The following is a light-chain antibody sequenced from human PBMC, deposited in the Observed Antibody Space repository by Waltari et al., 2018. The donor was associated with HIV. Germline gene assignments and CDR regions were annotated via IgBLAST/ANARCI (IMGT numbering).Light chain of an antibody. Sequence: DIQMTQSPSSLSASVGDRVSITRRASQAVANKVNWFQQKPGKAPKVLIYDASRLPNGVPSRFSGSGSGTDFTLTINGVQPDDSASYFCQQRSSFPLTFGPGTKVDVK. CDR1: QAVANK. CDR3: QQRSSFPLT. J-gene: IGKJ3*01. CDR2: DAS. V-gene: IGKV1-39*01.